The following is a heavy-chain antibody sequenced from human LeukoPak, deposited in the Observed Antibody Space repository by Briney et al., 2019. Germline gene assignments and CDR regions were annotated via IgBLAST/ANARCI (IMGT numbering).Heavy chain of an antibody. CDR2: IYHSAST. CDR3: ARAGPVGSGYYIGY. D-gene: IGHD3-3*01. Sequence: SETLSLTCTVSGGSISSGGYYWSWIRQPPEKGLEWIGYIYHSASTYYSPSLKSRVTISVDTSKNQFSLKLSSVTAADTAVYYCARAGPVGSGYYIGYWGQGTLVTVSS. J-gene: IGHJ4*02. CDR1: GGSISSGGYY. V-gene: IGHV4-30-2*01.